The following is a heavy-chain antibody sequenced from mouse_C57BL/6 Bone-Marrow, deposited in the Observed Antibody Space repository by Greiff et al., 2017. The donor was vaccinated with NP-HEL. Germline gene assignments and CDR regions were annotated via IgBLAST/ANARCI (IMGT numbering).Heavy chain of an antibody. V-gene: IGHV1-47*01. CDR1: GYTFTTYP. J-gene: IGHJ2*01. CDR3: ARGAAQAYYFDY. D-gene: IGHD3-2*02. Sequence: VKLVESGAELVKPGASVKMSCKASGYTFTTYPIEWMKQNHGKSLEWIGNFHPYNDDTKYNEKFKGKATLTVEKSSSTVYLELSRLTSDDSAVYYCARGAAQAYYFDYWGQGTTLTVSS. CDR2: FHPYNDDT.